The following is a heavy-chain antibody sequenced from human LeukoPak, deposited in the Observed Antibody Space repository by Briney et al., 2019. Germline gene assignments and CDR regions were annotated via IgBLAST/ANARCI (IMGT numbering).Heavy chain of an antibody. CDR1: GYTFTGYY. D-gene: IGHD3-3*01. CDR3: ARGLVYYDFWSGYNWYFDL. J-gene: IGHJ2*01. CDR2: INPNSGGT. V-gene: IGHV1-2*02. Sequence: ASVKVSCKASGYTFTGYYMHWVRQVPGQGLEWMGWINPNSGGTNYAQKFQGRVTMTRDTSISTAYMELSRLRSDDTAVYYCARGLVYYDFWSGYNWYFDLWGRGTLVTVSS.